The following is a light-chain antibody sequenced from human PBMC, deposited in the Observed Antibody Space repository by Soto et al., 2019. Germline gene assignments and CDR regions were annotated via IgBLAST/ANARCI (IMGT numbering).Light chain of an antibody. V-gene: IGKV1-5*01. CDR2: DAS. CDR1: QSISSW. Sequence: DIQMTQSPSTLSASVGDRVTITCRASQSISSWLAWYQQKPGKAPYLLIYDASNLESGVPSRFSGSGSGTDFTLTISSLQPEDFATYYCQQSYSTPRTFGQGTKVDIK. J-gene: IGKJ1*01. CDR3: QQSYSTPRT.